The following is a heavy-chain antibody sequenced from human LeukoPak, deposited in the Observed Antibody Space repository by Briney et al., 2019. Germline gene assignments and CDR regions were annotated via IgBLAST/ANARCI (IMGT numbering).Heavy chain of an antibody. CDR3: ASGRVPNDFWSGYLFDY. D-gene: IGHD3-3*01. V-gene: IGHV1-69*01. Sequence: SVKVSCKASGGTFSSYAISWVRQAPGQGLEWMGGIIPISGTANYAQKFQGRVTITADESTSTAYMELSSLRSEDTAVYYCASGRVPNDFWSGYLFDYWGQGTLVTVSS. CDR1: GGTFSSYA. J-gene: IGHJ4*02. CDR2: IIPISGTA.